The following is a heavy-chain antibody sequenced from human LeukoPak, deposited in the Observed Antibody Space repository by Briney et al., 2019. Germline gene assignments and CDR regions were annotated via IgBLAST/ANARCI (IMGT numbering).Heavy chain of an antibody. J-gene: IGHJ3*02. V-gene: IGHV1-46*01. CDR3: ARDSHARSTYYDSTGYSYAFDI. Sequence: AAVTVSCKASGYSFTSYYIHWVRQAPGQGLEWMGLINPRGGVTRYAQKFQGRVTMTRDTSTSTVYMELSSLRYEDTAIYYCARDSHARSTYYDSTGYSYAFDIWGQGTMVTASS. CDR2: INPRGGVT. CDR1: GYSFTSYY. D-gene: IGHD3-22*01.